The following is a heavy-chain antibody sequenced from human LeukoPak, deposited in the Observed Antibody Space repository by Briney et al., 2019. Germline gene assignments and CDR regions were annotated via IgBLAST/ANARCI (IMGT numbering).Heavy chain of an antibody. Sequence: GGSLRLSCAASGFTFSSYAMSWVRQAPGKGLEWVSVISGSGGSTYYADSVKGRFTISRDNSKNTLYLQMNSLRAEDTAVYYCAKGYGDPSHFDYWGQGTLVTVSS. CDR2: ISGSGGST. CDR1: GFTFSSYA. J-gene: IGHJ4*02. D-gene: IGHD4-17*01. V-gene: IGHV3-23*01. CDR3: AKGYGDPSHFDY.